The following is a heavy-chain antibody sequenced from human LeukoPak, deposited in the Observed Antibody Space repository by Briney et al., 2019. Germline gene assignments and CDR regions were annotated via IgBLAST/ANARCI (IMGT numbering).Heavy chain of an antibody. D-gene: IGHD2-21*01. V-gene: IGHV4-34*01. CDR2: IHHSGST. CDR1: GGSFSGYY. Sequence: SETLSLTCAVYGGSFSGYYWSWIRQPPEKGLEWIGEIHHSGSTNYNPSLKSRVTISVDTSKNQFSLKLSSVTALDTAVYFCARALYIVVVLYGNYFVSSGPGKLVTASS. J-gene: IGHJ4*02. CDR3: ARALYIVVVLYGNYFVS.